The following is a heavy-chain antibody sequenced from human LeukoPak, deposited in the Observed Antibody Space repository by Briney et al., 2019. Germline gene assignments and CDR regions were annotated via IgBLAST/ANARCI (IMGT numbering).Heavy chain of an antibody. CDR2: IWYDGSNK. CDR1: GFTFSSYG. J-gene: IGHJ4*02. V-gene: IGHV3-33*01. CDR3: ARGSWKRDGYNLAY. D-gene: IGHD5-24*01. Sequence: GGSLRLSCAASGFTFSSYGMHWVRQAPGKGLEWVAVIWYDGSNKYYADSVKGRFTISRDNSKNTLYLQMNSLRAEDTAVYYCARGSWKRDGYNLAYWGQGTLVTVSS.